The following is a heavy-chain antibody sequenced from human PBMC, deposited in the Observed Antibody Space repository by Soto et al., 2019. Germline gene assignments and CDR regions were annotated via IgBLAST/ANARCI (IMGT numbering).Heavy chain of an antibody. D-gene: IGHD3-22*01. CDR1: GGTFSSYA. V-gene: IGHV1-69*01. J-gene: IGHJ4*02. CDR3: ARDGDYYDSSGNTFDY. CDR2: IIPIFGTA. Sequence: QVQLVQSGAEVKKPGSSVKVSCKASGGTFSSYAISWVRQAPGQGLEWMGGIIPIFGTANYAQKFQGRVTITADESTSTAYMELSSLRSEDTAGYYCARDGDYYDSSGNTFDYWGQGTLVTVSS.